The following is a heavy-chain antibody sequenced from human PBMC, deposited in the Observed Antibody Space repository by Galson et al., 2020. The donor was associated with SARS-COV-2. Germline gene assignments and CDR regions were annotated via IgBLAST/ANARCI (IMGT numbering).Heavy chain of an antibody. D-gene: IGHD3-22*01. V-gene: IGHV4-39*01. J-gene: IGHJ4*02. CDR1: GGSISSSSYY. Sequence: ETSETLSLTCTVSGGSISSSSYYWGWIRQPPGKGLEWIGSIYYSGSTYYNPSLKSRVTISVDTSKNQFSLKLSSVTAADTAVYYCAGITRGYDSSGYIDYWGQGTLVTVSS. CDR2: IYYSGST. CDR3: AGITRGYDSSGYIDY.